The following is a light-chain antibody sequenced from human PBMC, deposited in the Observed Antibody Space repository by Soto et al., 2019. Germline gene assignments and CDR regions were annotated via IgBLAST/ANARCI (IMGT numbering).Light chain of an antibody. V-gene: IGKV3-11*01. CDR3: QQRSNWPPIT. J-gene: IGKJ5*01. CDR1: QSVSSY. Sequence: IMLTQSPATLSLSPGERATLFCRASQSVSSYMAWYQKKSGQAPRLLLYDASNRATGIPARFSGSGSGTDLTLTISSLEPEDFAVYFCQQRSNWPPITFGQGTRLEIK. CDR2: DAS.